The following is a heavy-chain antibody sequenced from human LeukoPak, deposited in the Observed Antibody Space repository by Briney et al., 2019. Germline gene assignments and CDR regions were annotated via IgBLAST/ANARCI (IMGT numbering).Heavy chain of an antibody. CDR1: GFTVSSNY. CDR2: IYSGGST. V-gene: IGHV3-53*01. Sequence: GGSLRLSCAASGFTVSSNYTSWVRQAPGKGLEWVSVIYSGGSTYYADSVKGRFTISRDNSKNTLYLQMNSLRAEDTAVYYCARVFVAAAGRRYYYYGMDVWGQGTTVTVSS. D-gene: IGHD6-13*01. CDR3: ARVFVAAAGRRYYYYGMDV. J-gene: IGHJ6*02.